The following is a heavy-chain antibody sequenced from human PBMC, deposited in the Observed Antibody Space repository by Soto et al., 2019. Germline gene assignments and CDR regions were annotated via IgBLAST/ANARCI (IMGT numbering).Heavy chain of an antibody. CDR3: IQSRCGGDCLQSYASYCYYGRVV. Sequence: QITLKESGPTLVKPTQTLTLTCTFSAFSLSTGGVGVGWIRQPPGKALEWLALIYWDDDKRYSPSLRSRLTITKHTSKAQVLLTMTNMAPVDTATYYCIQSRCGGDCLQSYASYCYYGRVVWGQGTTVTVSS. CDR1: AFSLSTGGVG. V-gene: IGHV2-5*02. J-gene: IGHJ6*02. CDR2: IYWDDDK. D-gene: IGHD2-21*02.